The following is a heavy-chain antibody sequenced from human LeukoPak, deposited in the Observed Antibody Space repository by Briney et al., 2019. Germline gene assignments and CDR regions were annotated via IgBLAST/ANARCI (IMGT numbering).Heavy chain of an antibody. CDR3: AKDARDYYYGSGSYGMDV. CDR2: ISSSSSSI. D-gene: IGHD3-10*01. Sequence: GGSLRLSCAASGFTFSSYSMNWVRQAPGKGLEWVSSISSSSSSIYYADSVKGRFTISRDNAKNTLYLQMNSLRAEDTAVYYCAKDARDYYYGSGSYGMDVWGQGTTVTVSS. V-gene: IGHV3-21*01. J-gene: IGHJ6*02. CDR1: GFTFSSYS.